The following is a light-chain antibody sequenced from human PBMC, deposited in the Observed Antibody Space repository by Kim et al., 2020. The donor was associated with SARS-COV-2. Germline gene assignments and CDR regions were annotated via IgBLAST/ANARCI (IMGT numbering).Light chain of an antibody. J-gene: IGKJ4*01. CDR3: HENYSSART. CDR2: GAS. Sequence: DIQMTQFPSSLSASQGDRVTITCRASQPISNYLNWYQQKQGKAPKLLLFGASSLQGGVPSRFSGSGSGTDFTLTINSLQREDFATYYCHENYSSARTFGGGTKVDIK. V-gene: IGKV1-39*01. CDR1: QPISNY.